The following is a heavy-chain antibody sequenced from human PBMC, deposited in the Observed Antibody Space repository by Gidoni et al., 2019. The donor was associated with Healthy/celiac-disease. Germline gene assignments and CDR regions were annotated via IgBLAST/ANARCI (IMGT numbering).Heavy chain of an antibody. V-gene: IGHV1-18*01. CDR2: ISAYNGNT. D-gene: IGHD3-22*01. J-gene: IGHJ5*02. CDR1: GYTFTSYG. Sequence: QVQLVQSGAEVKKPGASVKVSCKASGYTFTSYGLSWVRQAPGQGLEWMGWISAYNGNTNYAQKLQGRVTMTTDTSTSTAYMELRSLRSDDTAVYYCARVLYYDSSGYSYNWFDPWGQGTLVTVSS. CDR3: ARVLYYDSSGYSYNWFDP.